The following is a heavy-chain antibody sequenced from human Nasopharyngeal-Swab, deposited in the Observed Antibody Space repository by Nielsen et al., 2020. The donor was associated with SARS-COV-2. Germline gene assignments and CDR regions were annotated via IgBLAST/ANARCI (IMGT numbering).Heavy chain of an antibody. CDR2: INPSAGST. CDR3: ARDSGTSGWSLGVAGWFDP. D-gene: IGHD6-19*01. CDR1: GYTFTGYY. Sequence: ASVQVSCKASGYTFTGYYVHWVRQAPAQGLEWMGIINPSAGSTSYAQKFQGRVTMTRDTSTSTVYMELSSLRSEDTAVYYCARDSGTSGWSLGVAGWFDPWGQGTLVTVSS. V-gene: IGHV1-46*01. J-gene: IGHJ5*02.